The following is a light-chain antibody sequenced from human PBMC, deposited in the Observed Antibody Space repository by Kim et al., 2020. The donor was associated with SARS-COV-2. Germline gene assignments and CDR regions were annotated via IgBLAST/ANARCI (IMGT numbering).Light chain of an antibody. CDR1: ETINSL. J-gene: IGKJ2*03. CDR2: KAS. CDR3: QQYDSYSGYS. V-gene: IGKV1-5*03. Sequence: SLGDRVTITCRASETINSLLAWYQQKPGKAPKLPIYKASSLPSGVPSRFSGSGFGTEFTLTISTLQPDDFATYYCQQYDSYSGYSFGQGTKLEI.